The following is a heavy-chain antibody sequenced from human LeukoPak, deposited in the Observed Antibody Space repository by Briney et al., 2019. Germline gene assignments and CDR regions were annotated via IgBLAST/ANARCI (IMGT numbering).Heavy chain of an antibody. CDR2: INSDGSST. D-gene: IGHD6-19*01. Sequence: GGSLRLSCAASGFTFSNYWMHWVRQAPGKGLVWVSRINSDGSSTSYADSVKGRFTISRDNAKNTLYLQMNSLRAEDTAVYYCARGSSGWYSWYFDLWGRGTLVTVSS. V-gene: IGHV3-74*01. J-gene: IGHJ2*01. CDR1: GFTFSNYW. CDR3: ARGSSGWYSWYFDL.